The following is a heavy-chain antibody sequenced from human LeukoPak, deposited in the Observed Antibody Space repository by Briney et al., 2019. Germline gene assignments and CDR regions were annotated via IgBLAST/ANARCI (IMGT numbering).Heavy chain of an antibody. Sequence: PGGSLRLSCAASGFTFSTYAMHWVRQAPGKGLECVAVISNDGSDKYYPDSVKRRFTISRDNSENTLYLQMNSLRAEGTAVYYCARGTYYYDSSGYYSGGLGYWGQGTLVTVSS. CDR3: ARGTYYYDSSGYYSGGLGY. J-gene: IGHJ4*02. CDR2: ISNDGSDK. CDR1: GFTFSTYA. V-gene: IGHV3-30*04. D-gene: IGHD3-22*01.